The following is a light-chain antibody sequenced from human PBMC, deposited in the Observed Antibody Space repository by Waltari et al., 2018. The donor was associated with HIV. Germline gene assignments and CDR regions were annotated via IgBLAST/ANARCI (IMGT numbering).Light chain of an antibody. V-gene: IGKV3-11*01. CDR1: QSVGTF. CDR3: QQRGGWPQS. J-gene: IGKJ2*03. CDR2: DAS. Sequence: DIVLTQSPATLSLSPGERATLSCRASQSVGTFLAWYQQKPGQAPRLRIHDASKRASGIPARFSGSGSGTDFTLTISSLEPEDFAIYHCQQRGGWPQSFGQGTKLEIK.